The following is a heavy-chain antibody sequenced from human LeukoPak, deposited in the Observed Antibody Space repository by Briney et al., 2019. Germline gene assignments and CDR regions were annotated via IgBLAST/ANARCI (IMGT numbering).Heavy chain of an antibody. V-gene: IGHV3-7*01. Sequence: GGSLRLSCAASGFTFSSYWMSWVRQAPGKGLEWVANIKQDGSEKYYVDSVKGRFTISRDNAKNSLYLQMNSLRAEDTAVYYCARDGFYGGNSGAFDIWGQGTMVTVSS. D-gene: IGHD4-23*01. CDR3: ARDGFYGGNSGAFDI. CDR1: GFTFSSYW. CDR2: IKQDGSEK. J-gene: IGHJ3*02.